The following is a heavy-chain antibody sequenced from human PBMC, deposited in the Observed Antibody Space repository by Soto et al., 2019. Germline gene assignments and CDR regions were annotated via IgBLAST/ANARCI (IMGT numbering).Heavy chain of an antibody. D-gene: IGHD2-15*01. CDR2: IWFDGSNP. CDR1: GFTFSSYG. V-gene: IGHV3-33*06. Sequence: QVQLVESGGGVVQPGRSLRLSCATSGFTFSSYGMHWVRQAPGKGLEWVATIWFDGSNPYYADSVKGRFTISRDNSKNTRYLHMNRLRAEDTAVYYCTKDRYCSGGKCYHDAFDIWGHGTAVIVSS. CDR3: TKDRYCSGGKCYHDAFDI. J-gene: IGHJ3*02.